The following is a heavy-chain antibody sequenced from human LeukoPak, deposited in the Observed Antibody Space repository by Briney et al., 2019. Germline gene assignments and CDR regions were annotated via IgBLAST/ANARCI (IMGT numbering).Heavy chain of an antibody. Sequence: PSETLSLTCTVSGGSISSYYWSWIRQPAGKGLEWIGRIYTSGSTNYNPSLKSRVTMSVDTSKNQFSLKLTSVTAADTAVYYCARVLPKVRGWVFDPWGQGTLVTVSS. J-gene: IGHJ5*02. CDR2: IYTSGST. CDR1: GGSISSYY. CDR3: ARVLPKVRGWVFDP. V-gene: IGHV4-4*07. D-gene: IGHD3-10*01.